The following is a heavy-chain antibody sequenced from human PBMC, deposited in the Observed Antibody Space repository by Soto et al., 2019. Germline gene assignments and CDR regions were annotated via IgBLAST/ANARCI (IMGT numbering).Heavy chain of an antibody. CDR2: IYYSGST. Sequence: PSETLSLTCTVSGGSVSSGSYYWSWIRQPPGKGLEWIGYIYYSGSTNYNPSLKSRVTISVDTSKNQFSLKLSSVTAADTAVYYCARGSGPYYYGMDVWGQGTTVTVSS. D-gene: IGHD6-19*01. V-gene: IGHV4-61*01. CDR1: GGSVSSGSYY. J-gene: IGHJ6*02. CDR3: ARGSGPYYYGMDV.